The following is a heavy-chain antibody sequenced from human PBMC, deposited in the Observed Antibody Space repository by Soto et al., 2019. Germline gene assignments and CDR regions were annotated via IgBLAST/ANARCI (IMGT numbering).Heavy chain of an antibody. Sequence: QVQLVQSGAEVKKPGSSVKVSCKASGGTFSSYAISWVRQAPGQGLEWMGGIIPIFGTANYAQKFQGRVTITADESTSTAYMELSSLRSEDTAVYYWARGRITIFGVVHRGDYFDYWCQGTLVTVSS. CDR3: ARGRITIFGVVHRGDYFDY. J-gene: IGHJ4*02. CDR1: GGTFSSYA. D-gene: IGHD3-3*01. V-gene: IGHV1-69*01. CDR2: IIPIFGTA.